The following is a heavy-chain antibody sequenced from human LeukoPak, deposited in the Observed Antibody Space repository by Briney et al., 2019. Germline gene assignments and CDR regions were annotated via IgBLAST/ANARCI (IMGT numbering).Heavy chain of an antibody. CDR3: ARETASGYLGFDF. D-gene: IGHD3-3*01. J-gene: IGHJ4*02. CDR1: GYTFTSYG. Sequence: ASVTVSCKASGYTFTSYGISWVRQAPGQGLEWMGWISAYGHTKLARNLQARVTVTIDTSTTTAYMELRSLSSDDTAVYFCARETASGYLGFDFWGQGTLITVSS. V-gene: IGHV1-18*01. CDR2: ISAYGHT.